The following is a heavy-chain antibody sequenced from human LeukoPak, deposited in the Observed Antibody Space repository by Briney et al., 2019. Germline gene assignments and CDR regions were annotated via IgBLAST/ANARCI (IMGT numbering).Heavy chain of an antibody. D-gene: IGHD2-21*02. Sequence: SETLSLTCAVYGGSFSGYYWSWIRQPPGKGLEWIGEINHSGSTNYNPSLESRVTISVDTSKNQFSLKLSSVTAADTAVYYCARPSLYCGGDCYSDAFDIWGQGTMVTVSS. V-gene: IGHV4-34*01. CDR2: INHSGST. J-gene: IGHJ3*02. CDR1: GGSFSGYY. CDR3: ARPSLYCGGDCYSDAFDI.